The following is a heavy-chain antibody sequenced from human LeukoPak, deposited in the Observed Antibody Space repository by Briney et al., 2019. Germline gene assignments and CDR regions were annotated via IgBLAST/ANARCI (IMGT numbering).Heavy chain of an antibody. J-gene: IGHJ4*02. Sequence: PGGSLRLSCAASGFTFTSYSMNWVRQAPGRGLEWVSSISSSSTYIYYADSVKGRFTISRDNAKNTLYLQMNSLRVEDTAVYYCARERFHYDVWGQGALVTVSS. CDR2: ISSSSTYI. D-gene: IGHD3-22*01. V-gene: IGHV3-21*01. CDR3: ARERFHYDV. CDR1: GFTFTSYS.